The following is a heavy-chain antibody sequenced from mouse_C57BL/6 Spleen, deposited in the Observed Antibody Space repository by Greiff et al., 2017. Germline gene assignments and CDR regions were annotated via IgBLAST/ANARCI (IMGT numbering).Heavy chain of an antibody. V-gene: IGHV5-16*01. Sequence: EVKLVESEGGLVQPGSSMKLSCTASGFTFSDYYMAWVRQVPEKGLEWVANINYDGSSTYYLDSLKSRFIISRDNAKNILYLQMSSLKSEDTATYYCARDDEWYFDVWGTGTTVTVSS. CDR2: INYDGSST. CDR3: ARDDEWYFDV. J-gene: IGHJ1*03. CDR1: GFTFSDYY.